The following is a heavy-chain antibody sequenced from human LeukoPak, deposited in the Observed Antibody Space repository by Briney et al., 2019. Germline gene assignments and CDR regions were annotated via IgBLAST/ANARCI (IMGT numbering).Heavy chain of an antibody. CDR2: ISGSGGST. CDR3: ATGIAVAGPVFDY. V-gene: IGHV3-23*01. J-gene: IGHJ4*02. Sequence: GGSLRLSCAASGFTFSSYAMSWVRQAPGKGLEWVSAISGSGGSTYYADSVKGQFTISRDNSKNTLYLQMNSLRAEDTAVYYCATGIAVAGPVFDYWGQGTLVTVSS. D-gene: IGHD6-19*01. CDR1: GFTFSSYA.